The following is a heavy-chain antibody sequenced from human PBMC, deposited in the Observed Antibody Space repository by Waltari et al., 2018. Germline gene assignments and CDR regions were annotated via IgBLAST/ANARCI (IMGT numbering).Heavy chain of an antibody. J-gene: IGHJ4*02. D-gene: IGHD3-10*01. CDR1: GVTFNSYW. CDR2: INSEGSLI. Sequence: EVQLVASGGGLVRPRGSLILSCSASGVTFNSYWMHWVRQAPGKGLVWVARINSEGSLISYAASVKGRFTISRDNAKNTLYLQMNSLRAEDTAVYYCARGGGSLDYWGQGTQVTVSS. V-gene: IGHV3-74*01. CDR3: ARGGGSLDY.